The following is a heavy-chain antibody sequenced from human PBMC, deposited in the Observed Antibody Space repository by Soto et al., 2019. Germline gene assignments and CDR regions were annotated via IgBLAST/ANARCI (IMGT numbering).Heavy chain of an antibody. Sequence: SETLSLTCTVSGGSISSYYWSWSLQPPWKGLEWIGYIYYSGSTNYNPSLKSRVTISVDTSKNQFSLKLSSVTAADTAVYYCARVVLVPADVAYYYVKDVWSQGSTDTVSS. D-gene: IGHD2-2*01. J-gene: IGHJ6*02. CDR3: ARVVLVPADVAYYYVKDV. CDR1: GGSISSYY. V-gene: IGHV4-59*12. CDR2: IYYSGST.